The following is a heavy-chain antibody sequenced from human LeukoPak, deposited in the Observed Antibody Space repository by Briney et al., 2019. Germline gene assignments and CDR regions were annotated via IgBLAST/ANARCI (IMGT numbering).Heavy chain of an antibody. Sequence: PSDTLSLTCTASGGSIGSYYWTWIRQPPGKGLEWIGYIYNSGSTNYNPSLKSRVTISVDTSKNQFSLKLSSVTAADTAVYYCARSRDGYNLDYWGQGTLVTVSS. D-gene: IGHD5-24*01. J-gene: IGHJ4*02. V-gene: IGHV4-59*07. CDR3: ARSRDGYNLDY. CDR1: GGSIGSYY. CDR2: IYNSGST.